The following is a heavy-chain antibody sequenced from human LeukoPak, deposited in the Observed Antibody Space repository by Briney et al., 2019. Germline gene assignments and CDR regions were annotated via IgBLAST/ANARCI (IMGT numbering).Heavy chain of an antibody. V-gene: IGHV3-21*01. J-gene: IGHJ3*02. Sequence: GGSLRLSCAASGFTFSSYSMNWVRQAPGKGLEWVSSISSSSSYIYYADSVKGRFTISRDNAKNSLYLQMNSLRAEDTAVCYCAREGRSGGGDIWGQGTMVTVSS. D-gene: IGHD3-10*01. CDR2: ISSSSSYI. CDR1: GFTFSSYS. CDR3: AREGRSGGGDI.